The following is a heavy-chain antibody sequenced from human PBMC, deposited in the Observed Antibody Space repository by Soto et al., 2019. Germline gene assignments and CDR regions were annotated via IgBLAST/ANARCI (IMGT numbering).Heavy chain of an antibody. Sequence: QVQLQESGPGLVKPSETLSLTCTVSDDSIRDYYWNWIRQPPGKGLEWLGYMSSSGTTTYNPSLNCRXXMSIDTSRNELSLTLSSVTAADTAVYYCARILYTSGWESDYWGQGALVTVSS. CDR3: ARILYTSGWESDY. V-gene: IGHV4-59*01. CDR2: MSSSGTT. J-gene: IGHJ4*02. CDR1: DDSIRDYY. D-gene: IGHD6-19*01.